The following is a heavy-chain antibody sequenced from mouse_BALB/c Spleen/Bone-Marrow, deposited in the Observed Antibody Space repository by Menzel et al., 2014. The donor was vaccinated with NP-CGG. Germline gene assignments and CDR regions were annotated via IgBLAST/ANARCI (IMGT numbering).Heavy chain of an antibody. CDR3: ARYRYDGTFAY. CDR2: INPGSGGT. CDR1: GYGLTNYL. D-gene: IGHD2-14*01. Sequence: QVQLPQSGAELVRPGTSGEVACKASGYGLTNYLVEGVKQGAGQGLEGIGGINPGSGGTNYNEKFKGKATLTADKSSSTAYMQLSSLTSDDSAVYFCARYRYDGTFAYWGQGTLVTVSA. J-gene: IGHJ3*01. V-gene: IGHV1-54*01.